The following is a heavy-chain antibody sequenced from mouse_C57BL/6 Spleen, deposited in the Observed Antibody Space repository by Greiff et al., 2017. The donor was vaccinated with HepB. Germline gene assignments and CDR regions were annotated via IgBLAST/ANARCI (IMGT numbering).Heavy chain of an antibody. D-gene: IGHD1-1*01. Sequence: VQLKESGGGLVKPGGSLKLSCAASGFTFSDYGMHWVRQAPEKGLEWVAYISSGSSTIYYADTVKGRFTISRDNAKNTLFLQMTSLRSEDTAMYYCARPYYYGSSYEDAMDYWGQGTSVTVSS. CDR1: GFTFSDYG. J-gene: IGHJ4*01. CDR3: ARPYYYGSSYEDAMDY. V-gene: IGHV5-17*01. CDR2: ISSGSSTI.